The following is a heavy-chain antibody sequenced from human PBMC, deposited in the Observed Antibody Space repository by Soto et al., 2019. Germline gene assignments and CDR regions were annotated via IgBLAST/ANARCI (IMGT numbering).Heavy chain of an antibody. CDR1: GYTFTGYY. Sequence: ASVKVSCKASGYTFTGYYIHWVRQAPGQGLEWMGWINPNSGGTNYAQKFQGWVTMTRDTSFSTAYMELSRLRSDDTVVYYCVRDGGMATVPTLDFDYWGQGTLVTVSS. J-gene: IGHJ4*02. D-gene: IGHD4-4*01. CDR3: VRDGGMATVPTLDFDY. CDR2: INPNSGGT. V-gene: IGHV1-2*04.